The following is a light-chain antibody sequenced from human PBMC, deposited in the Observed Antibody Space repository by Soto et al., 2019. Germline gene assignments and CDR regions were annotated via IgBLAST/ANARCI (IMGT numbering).Light chain of an antibody. V-gene: IGKV2-28*01. Sequence: DSVMTQSPLSLPVTPGEPASISCRSSQSLLHSNGYNYLDWYLRKPGQSPQLLIYLGSNRASGVPDRFSGSGSGTDFTLKISRVEAEDVGVYYCMQALQTPLTFGGGPKVDIK. CDR2: LGS. J-gene: IGKJ4*01. CDR3: MQALQTPLT. CDR1: QSLLHSNGYNY.